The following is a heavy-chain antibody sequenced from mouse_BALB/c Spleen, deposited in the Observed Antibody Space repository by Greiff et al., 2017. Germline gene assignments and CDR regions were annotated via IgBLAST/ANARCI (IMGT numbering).Heavy chain of an antibody. CDR3: AREGIHYYGYGYFDY. V-gene: IGHV5-9*03. J-gene: IGHJ2*01. Sequence: EVKLMESGGGLVKPGGSLKLSCAASGFTFSSYTMSWVRQTPEKRLEWVATISSGGGNTYYPDSVKGRFTISRDNAKNNLYLQMSSLRSEDTALYYCAREGIHYYGYGYFDYWGQGTTLTVSS. CDR2: ISSGGGNT. CDR1: GFTFSSYT. D-gene: IGHD1-2*01.